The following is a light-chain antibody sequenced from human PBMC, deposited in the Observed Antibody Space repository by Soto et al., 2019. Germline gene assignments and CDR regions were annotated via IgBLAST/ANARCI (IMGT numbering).Light chain of an antibody. J-gene: IGKJ4*01. CDR2: DAS. CDR1: QSVSSY. V-gene: IGKV3-11*01. CDR3: QQRSNWPPLT. Sequence: EIVLTQSPATLSLSPGERATLSCRASQSVSSYLAWYQQKPGQAPRLLIYDASNRATGIPARFSASGSGTDFTLTISSLDPEDFAVYYCQQRSNWPPLTCGGGTKVEIK.